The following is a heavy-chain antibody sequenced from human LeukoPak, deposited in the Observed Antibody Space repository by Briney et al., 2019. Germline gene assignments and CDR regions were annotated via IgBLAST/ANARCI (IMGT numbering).Heavy chain of an antibody. D-gene: IGHD1-26*01. CDR1: GYTFSNYA. J-gene: IGHJ3*02. CDR3: ASEQSGIVEATTDAFDI. CDR2: INAGNGNT. V-gene: IGHV1-3*01. Sequence: ASVKVSCKASGYTFSNYAMHWARQAPGQRLEWMGWINAGNGNTKYSQKFQGRVTITRDTSASTAYMELSSLRSEDTAVYYCASEQSGIVEATTDAFDIWGQGTMVTVSS.